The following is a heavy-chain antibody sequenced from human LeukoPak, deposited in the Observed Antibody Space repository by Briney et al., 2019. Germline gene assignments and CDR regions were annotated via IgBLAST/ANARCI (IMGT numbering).Heavy chain of an antibody. CDR3: ARDYYFASGTPHAFDI. CDR1: GFTFSSYN. V-gene: IGHV3-21*01. D-gene: IGHD3-10*01. Sequence: GGSPRLSCAASGFTFSSYNMNWVRQAPGKGLEWVSSISGSGTYMFYPDSVKGRFTISRDDARNSLYLQMSSLRAEDTAVYYCARDYYFASGTPHAFDIWGQGTMVTVSS. J-gene: IGHJ3*02. CDR2: ISGSGTYM.